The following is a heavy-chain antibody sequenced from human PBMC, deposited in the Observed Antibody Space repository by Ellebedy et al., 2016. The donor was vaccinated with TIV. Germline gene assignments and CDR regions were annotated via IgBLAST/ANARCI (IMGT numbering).Heavy chain of an antibody. Sequence: GESLKISXKGSGYNFTNYWINWVRQMPGKGLEWMGRIDPSDSYTNYSPSFRGHVTISADKSISTAFLQWSSLKASDTAMYYCARLYLGDFNDYWGQGALVTVSS. J-gene: IGHJ4*02. D-gene: IGHD2-21*02. V-gene: IGHV5-10-1*01. CDR1: GYNFTNYW. CDR2: IDPSDSYT. CDR3: ARLYLGDFNDY.